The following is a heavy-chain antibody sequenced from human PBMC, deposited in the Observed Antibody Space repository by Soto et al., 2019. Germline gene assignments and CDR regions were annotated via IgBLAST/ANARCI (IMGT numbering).Heavy chain of an antibody. CDR3: GRESKSWYGSIWDY. D-gene: IGHD6-13*01. V-gene: IGHV4-59*12. CDR1: GGSISSYY. J-gene: IGHJ4*02. CDR2: IYFSGGT. Sequence: SETLSLTCTVSGGSISSYYWSWIRQPPGKGLEWIGYIYFSGGTNYNPSLKSRVTISVNTSKNQFSLKLSSVTAADTAVYYCGRESKSWYGSIWDYWGQGTLVTVSS.